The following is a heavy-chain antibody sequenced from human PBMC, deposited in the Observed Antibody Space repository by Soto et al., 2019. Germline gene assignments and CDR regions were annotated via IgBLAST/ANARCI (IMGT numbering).Heavy chain of an antibody. CDR3: AKGLNDDPYSSGWPLDY. CDR2: ISYDGSNK. D-gene: IGHD6-19*01. V-gene: IGHV3-30*18. Sequence: PGGSLRLSCAASGFTFSSYGMHWVRQAPGKGLEWVAVISYDGSNKYYADSVKGRFTISRDNSKNTLYLQMNSLRAEDTAVYYCAKGLNDDPYSSGWPLDYWGQGTLVTVSS. J-gene: IGHJ4*02. CDR1: GFTFSSYG.